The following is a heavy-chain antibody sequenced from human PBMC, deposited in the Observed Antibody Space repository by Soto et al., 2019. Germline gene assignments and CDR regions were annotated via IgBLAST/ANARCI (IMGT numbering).Heavy chain of an antibody. Sequence: QVLLVQSGAEVKKPGASVKVSCKASGYTLTSYGISWVRQAPGQGLEWMGWISAYNGNTKYAQKLQGRVTMTTDTSTRSAQKVHAVLGSEEAAVYYWARHLAVALIDCWGQGALVSVSS. CDR2: ISAYNGNT. CDR3: ARHLAVALIDC. J-gene: IGHJ4*02. V-gene: IGHV1-18*01. CDR1: GYTLTSYG. D-gene: IGHD6-19*01.